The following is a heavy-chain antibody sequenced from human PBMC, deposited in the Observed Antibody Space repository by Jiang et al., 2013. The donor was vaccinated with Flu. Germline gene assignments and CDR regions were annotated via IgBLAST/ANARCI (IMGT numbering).Heavy chain of an antibody. CDR2: IYYSGST. CDR3: ARRVGYSSSWYDY. D-gene: IGHD6-13*01. J-gene: IGHJ4*02. Sequence: LLKPSETLSLTCTVSGGSISSYYWSWIRQPPGKGLEWIGYIYYSGSTNYNPSLKSRVTISVDTSKNQFSLKLSSVTAADTAVYYCARRVGYSSSWYDYWGQGTLVTVSS. CDR1: GGSISSYY. V-gene: IGHV4-59*08.